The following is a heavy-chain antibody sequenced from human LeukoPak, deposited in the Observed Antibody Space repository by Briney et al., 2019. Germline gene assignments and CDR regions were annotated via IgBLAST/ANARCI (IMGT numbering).Heavy chain of an antibody. V-gene: IGHV1-18*01. CDR1: GYTFTSYG. J-gene: IGHJ4*02. D-gene: IGHD3-16*02. Sequence: ASVTVSCTASGYTFTSYGISWVRQAPGQGLEWMGWISAYNGNTNYAQKLQGRVTMTTDTSTSTAYMELRSLRSDDTAVYYCARIMITFGGVIVSHFDYWGQGTLVTVSS. CDR3: ARIMITFGGVIVSHFDY. CDR2: ISAYNGNT.